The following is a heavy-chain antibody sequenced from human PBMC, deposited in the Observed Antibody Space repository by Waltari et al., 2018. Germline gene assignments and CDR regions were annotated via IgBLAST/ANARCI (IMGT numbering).Heavy chain of an antibody. CDR3: ARVNSNYVNWFDP. J-gene: IGHJ5*02. Sequence: EQLVESGGGVVRPGGSLRLSCAASGFPFTHSSMAWVRQAPGKGLEWVSGINWDGSSTGYADSVKGRFTISRDNAKNSLHLHVNSLTAEDTAFYYCARVNSNYVNWFDPWGQGTLVIVSS. V-gene: IGHV3-20*04. CDR2: INWDGSST. D-gene: IGHD4-4*01. CDR1: GFPFTHSS.